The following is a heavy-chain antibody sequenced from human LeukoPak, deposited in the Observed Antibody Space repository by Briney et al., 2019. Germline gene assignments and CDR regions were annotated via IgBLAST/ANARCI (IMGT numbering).Heavy chain of an antibody. V-gene: IGHV4-39*01. CDR2: IYYSGST. CDR1: VGSISGSSYY. CDR3: ARRLRRQHYYYYMDV. D-gene: IGHD3-16*01. Sequence: SETLSLTCTVSVGSISGSSYYWGWIRQPPGKGLEWIGSIYYSGSTYYNPSLKSRVTISVDTSKNQFSLKLSSVTAADTAVYYCARRLRRQHYYYYMDVWGKGTTVTVSS. J-gene: IGHJ6*03.